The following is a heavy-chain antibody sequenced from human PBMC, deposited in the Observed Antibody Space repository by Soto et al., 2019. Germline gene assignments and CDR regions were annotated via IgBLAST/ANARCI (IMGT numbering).Heavy chain of an antibody. CDR2: IYYSGTT. J-gene: IGHJ6*02. CDR3: ASRKAVITTDSNYFYFAMDV. V-gene: IGHV4-39*01. Sequence: SETLSLTCTVSGGSISAPTHYWSWIRQSPGGGLEWIGSIYYSGTTYYNPSLQNRLTISADRSKNQVSLLLTSVTAADTAVYYCASRKAVITTDSNYFYFAMDVWGPGTTVTVS. CDR1: GGSISAPTHY. D-gene: IGHD2-8*01.